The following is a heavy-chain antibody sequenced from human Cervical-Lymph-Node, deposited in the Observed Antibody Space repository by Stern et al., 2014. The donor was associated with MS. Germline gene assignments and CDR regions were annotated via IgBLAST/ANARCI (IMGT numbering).Heavy chain of an antibody. J-gene: IGHJ6*02. CDR3: ATHRGRVTYYYGLDV. CDR2: YDPQHGET. CDR1: GYTLTEMS. V-gene: IGHV1-24*01. D-gene: IGHD2-21*02. Sequence: LEESGAEVKKPGASVKVSCKVSGYTLTEMSMHWVRQAPGKGLEWMGGYDPQHGETVYAQKIQGRVTMAEDRSTDTAYMELTSLRSDDTAVYYCATHRGRVTYYYGLDVWGQGTTVTVSS.